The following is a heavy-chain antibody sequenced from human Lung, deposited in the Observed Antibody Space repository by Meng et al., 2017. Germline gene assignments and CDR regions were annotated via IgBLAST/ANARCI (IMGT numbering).Heavy chain of an antibody. Sequence: QWQLQQWGAGLLKPSETLSLTCCVSGGSFSDYYRSWIRQPPGKGLEWIGEINHSGSTNYNPSLESRATISVDTSQNNLSLKLSSVTAADSAVYYCARGPTTMAHDFDYWGQGTLVTVSS. J-gene: IGHJ4*02. D-gene: IGHD4-11*01. CDR2: INHSGST. V-gene: IGHV4-34*01. CDR3: ARGPTTMAHDFDY. CDR1: GGSFSDYY.